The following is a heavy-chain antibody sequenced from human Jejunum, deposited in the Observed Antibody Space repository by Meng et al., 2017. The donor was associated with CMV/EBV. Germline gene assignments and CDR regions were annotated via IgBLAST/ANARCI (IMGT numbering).Heavy chain of an antibody. J-gene: IGHJ4*02. CDR2: VYYSGST. D-gene: IGHD3-22*01. CDR1: GGSISSGDYY. V-gene: IGHV4-31*02. CDR3: ARGRADSSGYHGFDY. Sequence: SGGSISSGDYYWSWIRQHPGKGLEWIGYVYYSGSTYYIPSLRSRLAISVDTSTNHFSLRLSSVTAADTAVYYCARGRADSSGYHGFDYWGQGTLVTVSS.